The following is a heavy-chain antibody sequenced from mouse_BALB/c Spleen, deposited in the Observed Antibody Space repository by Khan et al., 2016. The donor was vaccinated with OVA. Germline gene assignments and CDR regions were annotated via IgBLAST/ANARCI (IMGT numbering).Heavy chain of an antibody. D-gene: IGHD1-1*01. J-gene: IGHJ1*01. Sequence: QVQLQQSGAEMAKPGASVKMSCKTSGYTFSNYWMNWIKQRPGQGLEWIGYINPSTVYTHYNQKFKDKATLTVDRSSSTAYMQLNSLTSEDSAVYYCARGDYYASSWYFDVWGAGITVTVSS. CDR3: ARGDYYASSWYFDV. CDR1: GYTFSNYW. V-gene: IGHV1-7*01. CDR2: INPSTVYT.